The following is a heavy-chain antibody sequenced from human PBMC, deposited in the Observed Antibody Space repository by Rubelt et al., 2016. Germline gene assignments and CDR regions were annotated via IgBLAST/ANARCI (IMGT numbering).Heavy chain of an antibody. CDR2: IYSGGSM. D-gene: IGHD2-2*01. Sequence: GKGLEWVSVIYSGGSMYYADSVKGRFTISRDNSKNTVYLQMNSLRAEDTAVYYCAREGYCGRTSCHYDYWGQGTLVTVSS. V-gene: IGHV3-53*01. J-gene: IGHJ4*02. CDR3: AREGYCGRTSCHYDY.